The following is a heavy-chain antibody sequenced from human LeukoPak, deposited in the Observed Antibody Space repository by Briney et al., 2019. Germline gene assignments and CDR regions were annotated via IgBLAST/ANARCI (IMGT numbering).Heavy chain of an antibody. D-gene: IGHD1-26*01. V-gene: IGHV3-73*01. CDR1: GLTFSGSA. Sequence: PGGSLRLSCAASGLTFSGSAMHWVRQASGKGLEWVGRIRSKANSYATAYAASVKGRFTISRDDSKNTAYPQMNSLKTEDTAVYYCTRLTLVGATGWGQGTLVTVSS. J-gene: IGHJ4*02. CDR2: IRSKANSYAT. CDR3: TRLTLVGATG.